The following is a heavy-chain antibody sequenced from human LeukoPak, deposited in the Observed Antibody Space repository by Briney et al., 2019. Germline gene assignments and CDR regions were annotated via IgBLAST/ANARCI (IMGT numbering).Heavy chain of an antibody. D-gene: IGHD2-21*02. Sequence: SVKVSCKASGGTFSSYAISWVRQAPGQGPEWMGGIIPIFGTANYAQKFQGRVTITADESTSTAYMELSSLRSEDTAVYYCAREEREYCGGDCNDAFDIWGQGTMVTVSS. CDR3: AREEREYCGGDCNDAFDI. V-gene: IGHV1-69*13. J-gene: IGHJ3*02. CDR2: IIPIFGTA. CDR1: GGTFSSYA.